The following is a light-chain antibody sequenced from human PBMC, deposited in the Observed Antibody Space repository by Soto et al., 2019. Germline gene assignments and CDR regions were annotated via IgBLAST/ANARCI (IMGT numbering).Light chain of an antibody. CDR3: LQDYTYTLT. J-gene: IGKJ4*01. CDR1: QTISSW. V-gene: IGKV1-5*03. Sequence: DIQMTQSPSTLSGSVGDRVTITCRASQTISSWLAWYQQKPGKAPKLLIYKASTLKSGVPSRFSGSGSGTDFTLTISSLKPEDFATYYCLQDYTYTLTFGGGTKVDIK. CDR2: KAS.